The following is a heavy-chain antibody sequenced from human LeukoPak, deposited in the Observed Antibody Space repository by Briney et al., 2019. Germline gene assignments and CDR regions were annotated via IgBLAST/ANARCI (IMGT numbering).Heavy chain of an antibody. D-gene: IGHD2-8*01. CDR2: ISGSGGST. V-gene: IGHV3-23*01. CDR1: GFTFSSYA. CDR3: AREGDIVLMVYARPLDY. J-gene: IGHJ4*02. Sequence: PGGSLRLSCAASGFTFSSYAMSWVRQAPGKGLEWVSAISGSGGSTYYADSVKGRFTISRDNSKNTLYLQMNSLRAEDTAVYYCAREGDIVLMVYARPLDYWGQGTLVTVSS.